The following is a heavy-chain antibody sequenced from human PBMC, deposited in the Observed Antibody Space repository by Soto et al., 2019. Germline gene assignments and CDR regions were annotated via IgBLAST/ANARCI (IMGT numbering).Heavy chain of an antibody. D-gene: IGHD3-3*01. CDR2: IRYDGSNI. CDR3: ARDGVVHPPFFGYFDY. J-gene: IGHJ4*02. V-gene: IGHV3-33*01. CDR1: GFTFSGLG. Sequence: QVQLVESGGGVVQPGRSLRLSCAASGFTFSGLGMHWVRQAPGKGLEWVAVIRYDGSNIYYADAVNGRFTISRDNSKGTLYLQMNSLRADDTAVYYCARDGVVHPPFFGYFDYWGQGALVTVSS.